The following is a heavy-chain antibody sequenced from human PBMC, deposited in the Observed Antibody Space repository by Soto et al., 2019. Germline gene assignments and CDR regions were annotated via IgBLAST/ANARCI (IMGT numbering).Heavy chain of an antibody. V-gene: IGHV1-18*01. CDR2: ISAYNGNT. CDR3: ARYWGYYGDKRYYYYYGMDV. J-gene: IGHJ6*02. Sequence: ASVEVSCKASGYTFTSYGISWVRQAPGQGLEWMGWISAYNGNTNYAQKLQGRVTMTTDTSTSTAYMELRSLRSDDTAVYYCARYWGYYGDKRYYYYYGMDVWGQGTTGTVS. D-gene: IGHD4-17*01. CDR1: GYTFTSYG.